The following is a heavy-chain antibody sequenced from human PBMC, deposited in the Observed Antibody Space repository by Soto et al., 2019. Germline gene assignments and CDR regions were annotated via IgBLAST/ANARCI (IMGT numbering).Heavy chain of an antibody. CDR3: ARAIWVYNWNDGPIFDY. D-gene: IGHD1-20*01. CDR2: AYYSGNT. J-gene: IGHJ4*02. V-gene: IGHV4-39*01. CDR1: GGSISSSGFS. Sequence: SETLSLTCTVSGGSISSSGFSRGWVRQPPGKGLEWIGCAYYSGNTYYNPSLKSRVTISVDTSGNQFSLRLNSVTAADTAVYYCARAIWVYNWNDGPIFDYWGQGTLVTVSS.